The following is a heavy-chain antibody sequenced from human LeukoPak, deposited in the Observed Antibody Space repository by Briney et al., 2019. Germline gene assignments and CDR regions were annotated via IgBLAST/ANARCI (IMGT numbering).Heavy chain of an antibody. CDR1: GGTFSSYA. D-gene: IGHD3-22*01. J-gene: IGHJ4*02. Sequence: ASVKVSCKASGGTFSSYAISWVRQAPGQGLEWMGGIIPIFGTANYAQKFQGRVTITADKSTSTAYMELSSLRSEDTAVYYCARRSVAYSYDSSGYSPVYYFDYWGQGTLVTVSS. CDR3: ARRSVAYSYDSSGYSPVYYFDY. CDR2: IIPIFGTA. V-gene: IGHV1-69*06.